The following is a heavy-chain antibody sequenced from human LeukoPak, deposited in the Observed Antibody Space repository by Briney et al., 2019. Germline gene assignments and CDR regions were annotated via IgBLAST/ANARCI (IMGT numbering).Heavy chain of an antibody. CDR2: ISYDGSNK. D-gene: IGHD1-26*01. CDR1: GFTFSSYG. CDR3: AKDRVGATER. J-gene: IGHJ4*02. Sequence: GGSLRPSCAASGFTFSSYGMHWVRQAPGKGLEWVAVISYDGSNKYYADSVKGRFTISRDNSKNTLYLQMNSLRAEDTAVYYCAKDRVGATERWGQGTLVTVSS. V-gene: IGHV3-30*18.